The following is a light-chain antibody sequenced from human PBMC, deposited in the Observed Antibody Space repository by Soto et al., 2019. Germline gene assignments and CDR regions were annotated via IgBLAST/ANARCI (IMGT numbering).Light chain of an antibody. CDR2: KAS. Sequence: DIQMTQSPSTLSASVGDRVTITCRASQSITDWLAWYQQKPGKAPKFLIYKASNLEGGVPSRFSGSGSGTEFTLPISSVQPDDFATYYCQYWDDYSWTFGQGTKVAIK. V-gene: IGKV1-5*03. CDR3: QYWDDYSWT. J-gene: IGKJ1*01. CDR1: QSITDW.